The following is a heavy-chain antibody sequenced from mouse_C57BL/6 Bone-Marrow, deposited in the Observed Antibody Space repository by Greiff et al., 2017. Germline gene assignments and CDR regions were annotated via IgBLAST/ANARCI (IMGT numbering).Heavy chain of an antibody. CDR2: IYPGSGST. V-gene: IGHV1-55*01. CDR3: ARSLQGWYGSIDY. J-gene: IGHJ2*01. Sequence: QVQLQQPGAELVKPGASVKMSCKASGYTFTSYWITWVKQRPGQGLEWIGDIYPGSGSTNYNEKFKRKATLTVDTSSSTAYMQLSSLTSEDSAVYYCARSLQGWYGSIDYWGQGTTLTVSS. CDR1: GYTFTSYW. D-gene: IGHD1-1*01.